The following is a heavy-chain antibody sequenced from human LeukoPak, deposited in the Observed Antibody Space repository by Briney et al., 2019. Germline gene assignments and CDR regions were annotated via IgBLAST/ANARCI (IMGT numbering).Heavy chain of an antibody. CDR1: GGSIINYY. V-gene: IGHV4-59*08. J-gene: IGHJ4*02. Sequence: SETLSLTCTVSGGSIINYYWSWIRQPPGKGLEWIGYICHSGDTNHNPSLKSRVTISTDTSKNQFSLELSSVTAADTAVYYCARHPFATPFDYWGQGILVTVSS. CDR3: ARHPFATPFDY. D-gene: IGHD2-15*01. CDR2: ICHSGDT.